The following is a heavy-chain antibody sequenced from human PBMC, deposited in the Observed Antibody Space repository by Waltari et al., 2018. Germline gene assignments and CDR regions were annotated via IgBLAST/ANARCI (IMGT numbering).Heavy chain of an antibody. CDR2: IYSGGNT. Sequence: EVQLVESGGDLVQPGGSLRLSCAASGFTVSYNYMSWVRQAPGKGSELVSVIYSGGNTYYADSVKGRFTISRDNSQNTLYLQMNSLRAEDTAVYYCARLGWSGDRYYYYGMDVWGQGTTVTVSS. J-gene: IGHJ6*02. V-gene: IGHV3-66*04. D-gene: IGHD3-10*01. CDR3: ARLGWSGDRYYYYGMDV. CDR1: GFTVSYNY.